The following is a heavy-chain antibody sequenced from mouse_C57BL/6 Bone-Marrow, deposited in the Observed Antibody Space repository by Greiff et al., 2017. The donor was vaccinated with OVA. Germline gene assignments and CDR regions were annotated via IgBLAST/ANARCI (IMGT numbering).Heavy chain of an antibody. CDR3: ARQRATIVTAWFAY. Sequence: EVQVVESGGGLVQPGESLKLSCESNEYEFPSHDMSWVRKTPEKRLELVAAINSDGGSTYYPDTMERRFIISRDNTKKTLYLQMSSLRSEDTALYYCARQRATIVTAWFAYWGQGTLVTVSA. CDR1: EYEFPSHD. V-gene: IGHV5-2*01. CDR2: INSDGGST. J-gene: IGHJ3*01. D-gene: IGHD2-5*01.